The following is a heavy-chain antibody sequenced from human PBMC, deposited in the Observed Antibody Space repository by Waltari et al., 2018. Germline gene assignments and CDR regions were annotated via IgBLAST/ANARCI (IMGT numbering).Heavy chain of an antibody. CDR3: ARAYYDSSGYYLIDY. Sequence: QVQLQESGPGLVKPSETLSLTCAVSGYSISSGYYWGWIRQPPGKGLEWIGSIDHSGSTYYNPSLKSRITISVDTSKNQFALKLSSVTAADTAVYYCARAYYDSSGYYLIDYWGQGTLVTVSS. CDR2: IDHSGST. V-gene: IGHV4-38-2*01. J-gene: IGHJ4*02. CDR1: GYSISSGYY. D-gene: IGHD3-22*01.